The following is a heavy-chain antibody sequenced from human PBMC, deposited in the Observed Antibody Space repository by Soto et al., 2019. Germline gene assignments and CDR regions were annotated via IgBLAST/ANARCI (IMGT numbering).Heavy chain of an antibody. V-gene: IGHV4-4*02. CDR1: GGSISSSNW. D-gene: IGHD2-2*01. CDR3: ARVVGGYYYGMDV. Sequence: QVQLQESGPGLVKPSGTLSLTCAVSGGSISSSNWWSWVRQPPGKGLEWIGEIYHSGSTNYNPSLMSRVTLSVDKSKNQFSLKLSSVTAADTAVYYCARVVGGYYYGMDVWGQGTTVTVSS. CDR2: IYHSGST. J-gene: IGHJ6*02.